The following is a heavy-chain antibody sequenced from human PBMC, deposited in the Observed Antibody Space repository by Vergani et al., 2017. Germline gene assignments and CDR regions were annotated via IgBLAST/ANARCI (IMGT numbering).Heavy chain of an antibody. Sequence: QVQLQESGPGLVKPSETLSLTCAVSGYSISSGYYWGWIRQPPGKGLEWIGSIYHSGSTYYNPALKSRVTISGDTSKHQFSLKLRSVTAADTSVYYCARDVGVRIAALPYYYYGMDVWGQGTTVTVSS. CDR1: GYSISSGYY. CDR2: IYHSGST. CDR3: ARDVGVRIAALPYYYYGMDV. J-gene: IGHJ6*02. V-gene: IGHV4-38-2*02. D-gene: IGHD6-6*01.